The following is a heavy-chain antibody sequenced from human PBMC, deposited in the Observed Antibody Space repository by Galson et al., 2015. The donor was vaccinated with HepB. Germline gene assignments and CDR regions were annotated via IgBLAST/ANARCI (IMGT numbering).Heavy chain of an antibody. CDR1: GFSLSTSGMC. CDR2: IDWDDDK. D-gene: IGHD5-12*01. J-gene: IGHJ5*02. Sequence: PALVKPTQTLTLTCTFSGFSLSTSGMCVSWIRQPPGKALEWLARIDWDDDKRYSPSLKSRLTITKDTSKNQVVLTMTNMDPVDTATYYCAHRLYSGDGVLNWFDPWGQGTLVTVSS. CDR3: AHRLYSGDGVLNWFDP. V-gene: IGHV2-5*08.